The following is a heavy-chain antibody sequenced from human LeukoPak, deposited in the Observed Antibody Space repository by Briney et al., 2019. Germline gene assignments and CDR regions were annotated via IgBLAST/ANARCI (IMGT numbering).Heavy chain of an antibody. Sequence: SVKVSCKASGGPFSSYAISWVRQAPGQGLEWMGGIIPIFGTANYAQKFQGRVTITADESTSTAYMELSSLRSEDTAVYYCARGTAPTYYYYYYYMDVWGKGTTVTVSS. D-gene: IGHD2-21*02. CDR2: IIPIFGTA. J-gene: IGHJ6*03. CDR3: ARGTAPTYYYYYYYMDV. V-gene: IGHV1-69*01. CDR1: GGPFSSYA.